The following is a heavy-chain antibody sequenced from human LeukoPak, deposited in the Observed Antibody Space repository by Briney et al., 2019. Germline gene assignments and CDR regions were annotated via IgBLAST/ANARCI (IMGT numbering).Heavy chain of an antibody. D-gene: IGHD3-3*01. V-gene: IGHV4-61*02. CDR3: ARAGKYYDFWSAQFDY. Sequence: PSQTLSLTCTVPGGSISSGSYYWGWIRQPGGNGLEWIWRIYTSVCTNYHRSLNSRVTISGDTSKNQFPLKLSTVTAADTAVYYCARAGKYYDFWSAQFDYWGQGALVTVSS. CDR1: GGSISSGSYY. J-gene: IGHJ4*02. CDR2: IYTSVCT.